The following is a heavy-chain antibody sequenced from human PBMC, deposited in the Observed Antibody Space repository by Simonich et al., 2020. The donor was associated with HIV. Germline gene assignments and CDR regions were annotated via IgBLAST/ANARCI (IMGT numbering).Heavy chain of an antibody. D-gene: IGHD6-13*01. V-gene: IGHV4-34*01. J-gene: IGHJ1*01. CDR2: INHSRSP. CDR1: GGSCSGYY. Sequence: QVQLQQWGAGLLKPSETLSLTCAVYGGSCSGYYWSWIRQPPGKGLEWIGEINHSRSPSYNPSLQSRVTISVDTSKNQFSLKLSSVTAADTAVYYCARLTAGGLGEYFQHWGQGTLVTVSS. CDR3: ARLTAGGLGEYFQH.